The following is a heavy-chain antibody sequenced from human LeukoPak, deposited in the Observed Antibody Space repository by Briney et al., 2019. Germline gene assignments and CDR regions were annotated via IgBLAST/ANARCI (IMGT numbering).Heavy chain of an antibody. CDR3: ATPYSNGWYTGDLHY. Sequence: GGSLRLSCAASGFTFSSYGMHWVRQAPGKGLEWVAVISYDGSDKYYADSVKGRFTISRDNSKNTLFVQMNSLRPDDTAVYYCATPYSNGWYTGDLHYWGQGTLVTVSS. V-gene: IGHV3-30*03. CDR2: ISYDGSDK. D-gene: IGHD6-19*01. J-gene: IGHJ4*02. CDR1: GFTFSSYG.